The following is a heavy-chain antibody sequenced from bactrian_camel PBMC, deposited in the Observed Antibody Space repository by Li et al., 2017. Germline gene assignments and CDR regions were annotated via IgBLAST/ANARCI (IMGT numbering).Heavy chain of an antibody. V-gene: IGHV3S54*01. J-gene: IGHJ4*01. Sequence: QVQLVESGGGSVNAGGSLTLSCAASGSGYISGTACMGWFRQVPGKEREGVAAIYTGGGSTYYADSMKGRFTISKDNAKNTLYLQMNNLKPEDTAMYYCAACSNPFFGQGTQVTVS. CDR2: IYTGGGST. D-gene: IGHD3*01. CDR1: GSGYISGTAC.